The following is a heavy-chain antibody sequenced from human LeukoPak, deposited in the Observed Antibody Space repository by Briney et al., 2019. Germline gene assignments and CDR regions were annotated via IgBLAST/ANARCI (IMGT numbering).Heavy chain of an antibody. J-gene: IGHJ4*02. V-gene: IGHV4-34*01. CDR1: GGSFSGYY. CDR3: ASNGGQIVGATRKFDY. D-gene: IGHD1-26*01. Sequence: SETLSLTCAVYGGSFSGYYWSWIRQPPGKGLVWIGEINHSGSTNYNPSLKSRVTISVDTSKNQFSLKLSSVTAADTAVYYCASNGGQIVGATRKFDYWGQGTLVTVSS. CDR2: INHSGST.